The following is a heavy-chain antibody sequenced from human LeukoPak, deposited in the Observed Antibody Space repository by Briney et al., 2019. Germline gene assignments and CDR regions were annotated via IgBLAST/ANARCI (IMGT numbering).Heavy chain of an antibody. Sequence: PSETLSLTCAVYGGSFSGYYWSWVRQPPGKGLEWIGEINHSGSTNYNPSLKSRVTISVVTSKTHISLELSSVTAADTAVYYCARVSRGSYFCFDYWGQGTLVTVSA. V-gene: IGHV4-34*01. CDR2: INHSGST. D-gene: IGHD1-26*01. CDR3: ARVSRGSYFCFDY. CDR1: GGSFSGYY. J-gene: IGHJ4*02.